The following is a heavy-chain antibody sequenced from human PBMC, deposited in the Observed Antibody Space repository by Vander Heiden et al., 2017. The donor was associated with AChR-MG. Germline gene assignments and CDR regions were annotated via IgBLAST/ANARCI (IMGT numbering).Heavy chain of an antibody. V-gene: IGHV4-59*01. Sequence: QVQLQESGPGLVKPSETLSLTCPVSGGSISSYYWSWIRQPPGKGLEWIGYIYYSGSTNYNPSLKSRVTISVDTSKNQFSLKLSSVTAADTAVYYCARVSMSSSSDYYYYYMDVWGKGTTVTVSS. CDR2: IYYSGST. CDR3: ARVSMSSSSDYYYYYMDV. CDR1: GGSISSYY. D-gene: IGHD6-6*01. J-gene: IGHJ6*03.